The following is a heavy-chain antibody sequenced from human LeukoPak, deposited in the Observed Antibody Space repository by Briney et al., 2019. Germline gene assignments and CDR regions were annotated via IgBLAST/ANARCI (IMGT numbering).Heavy chain of an antibody. D-gene: IGHD2-15*01. J-gene: IGHJ4*02. CDR2: IYSGGST. CDR3: AKAHCSGGDCYSPDY. Sequence: GGSLRLSCAASGFTVGSNYMSWVRQAPGKGLEWVSVIYSGGSTYYADSVKGRFTISRDNSKNTLYLQMNSLRAEDTAVYYCAKAHCSGGDCYSPDYWGQGTLSPSPQ. CDR1: GFTVGSNY. V-gene: IGHV3-53*01.